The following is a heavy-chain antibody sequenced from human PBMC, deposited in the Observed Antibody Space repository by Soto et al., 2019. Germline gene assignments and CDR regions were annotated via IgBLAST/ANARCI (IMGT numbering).Heavy chain of an antibody. J-gene: IGHJ5*02. V-gene: IGHV4-39*01. CDR1: GGSISSSSYY. Sequence: SETLSLTCIVSGGSISSSSYYWGWIRQPPGKGLEWIGSIYYSGSTYYNPSLKSRVTISVDTSKNQFSLKLSSVTAAATAGFYLSKNRAWKRFDPWGQGTLVTVSS. CDR3: SKNRAWKRFDP. CDR2: IYYSGST. D-gene: IGHD1-1*01.